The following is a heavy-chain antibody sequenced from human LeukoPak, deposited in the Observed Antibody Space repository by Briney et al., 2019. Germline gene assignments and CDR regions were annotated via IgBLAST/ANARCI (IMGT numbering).Heavy chain of an antibody. CDR3: KVPTFAFDY. CDR2: INHSGST. V-gene: IGHV4-34*01. J-gene: IGHJ4*02. D-gene: IGHD3-10*02. Sequence: SETLSLTCAVYGGSFSGYYWSWIRQPPGKGLEWIGEINHSGSTNYNPSLKSRVTISVDTSKNQFSLKLSSVTAADTAVYYCKVPTFAFDYWGQGTLVTVSS. CDR1: GGSFSGYY.